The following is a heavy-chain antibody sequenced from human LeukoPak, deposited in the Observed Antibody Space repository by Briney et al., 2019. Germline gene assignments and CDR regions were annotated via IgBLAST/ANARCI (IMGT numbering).Heavy chain of an antibody. V-gene: IGHV3-21*01. CDR3: ARDSSGWYYFDY. D-gene: IGHD6-19*01. CDR2: ISSSSSYI. Sequence: GGSLRLSCAASGFTFSSYWMSWVRQAPGKGLEWVSSISSSSSYIYYADSVKGRFTISRDNAKNSLYLQMNSLRAEDTAVYYCARDSSGWYYFDYWGQGTLVTVSS. CDR1: GFTFSSYW. J-gene: IGHJ4*02.